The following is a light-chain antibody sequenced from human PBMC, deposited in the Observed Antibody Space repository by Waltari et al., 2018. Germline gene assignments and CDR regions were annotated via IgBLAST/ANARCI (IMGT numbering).Light chain of an antibody. Sequence: QSVLTQPPSASETPGQRVPIPCSGSSSHIGSNFVNWYQQHPGTAPKLLIYRNNQRPSGVPDRFSVSNSGTSASLAISGLRSEDEADYYCAAWDDSLSGWVFGGGTKLTVL. J-gene: IGLJ3*02. CDR2: RNN. V-gene: IGLV1-47*01. CDR3: AAWDDSLSGWV. CDR1: SSHIGSNF.